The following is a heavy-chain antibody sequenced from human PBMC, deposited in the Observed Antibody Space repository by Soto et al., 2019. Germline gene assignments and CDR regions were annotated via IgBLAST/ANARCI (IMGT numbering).Heavy chain of an antibody. Sequence: EVQLVESGGGLVQPGGSLRLSCEASGVTFRNYDMHWGRQGTGKGLEWVSGISAAGDPDYADSVEGRFTISRENAQNSFVLQMNSLRVGDTAVYYCARTDRDFYGLDVWGQGTTVIVSS. CDR3: ARTDRDFYGLDV. V-gene: IGHV3-13*05. CDR2: ISAAGDP. J-gene: IGHJ6*02. CDR1: GVTFRNYD.